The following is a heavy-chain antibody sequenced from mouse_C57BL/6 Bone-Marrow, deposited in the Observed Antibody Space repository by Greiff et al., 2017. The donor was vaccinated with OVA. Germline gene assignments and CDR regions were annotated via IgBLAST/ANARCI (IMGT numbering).Heavy chain of an antibody. D-gene: IGHD2-4*01. J-gene: IGHJ2*01. CDR3: ARSTYYDPFDY. V-gene: IGHV1-64*01. CDR2: IHPNSGST. Sequence: QIQLQQPGAELVKPGASVKLSCKASGYTFTSYWMHWVKQRPGQGLEWIGMIHPNSGSTNYNEKFKSKATLTVDKSSSTAYMQLSSLTSEDSAVYYCARSTYYDPFDYWGQGTTLTVSS. CDR1: GYTFTSYW.